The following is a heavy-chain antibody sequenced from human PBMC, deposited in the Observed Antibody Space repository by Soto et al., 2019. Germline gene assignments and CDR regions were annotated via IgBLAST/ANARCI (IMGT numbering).Heavy chain of an antibody. CDR1: GVFISSSNW. V-gene: IGHV4-39*01. CDR2: IYYSGST. CDR3: ASLRTVVTRDAFDI. D-gene: IGHD2-21*02. J-gene: IGHJ3*02. Sequence: SEALCLTCAVSGVFISSSNWWSWVRQPPGKGLEWIGSIYYSGSTYYNPSLKSRVTISVDTSKNQFSLKLSSVTAADTAVYYCASLRTVVTRDAFDIWGQGTMVTVSS.